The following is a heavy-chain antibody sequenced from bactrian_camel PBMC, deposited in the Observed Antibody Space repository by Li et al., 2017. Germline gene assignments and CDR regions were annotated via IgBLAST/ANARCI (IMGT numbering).Heavy chain of an antibody. CDR1: GYISSRHC. Sequence: QLVESGGGSVQAGGSLRLSCTHSGYISSRHCMGWFRQAPGNECELVATMSSDGSTSYAESMKDRFTISQENSKQMVTLQMNSLEPGDTAVYYCAADRDAWCGLLRHADFAHWGQGTQVTVS. J-gene: IGHJ4*01. D-gene: IGHD1*01. CDR2: MSSDGST. CDR3: AADRDAWCGLLRHADFAH. V-gene: IGHV3S53*01.